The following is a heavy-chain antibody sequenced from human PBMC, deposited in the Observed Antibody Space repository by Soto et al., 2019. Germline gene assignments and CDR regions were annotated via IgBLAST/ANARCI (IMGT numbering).Heavy chain of an antibody. CDR2: MYVTGTT. CDR1: GDSISNYY. Sequence: LSLTCTVSGDSISNYYWSWIRQPAGKGLEWIGRMYVTGTTYYNPSLKSRVSMSVDTSKTQFSLRLTSVTAADTAIYSCARDGEYSSGWYSFDLWGQGTLVTVSS. V-gene: IGHV4-4*07. D-gene: IGHD6-19*01. J-gene: IGHJ4*02. CDR3: ARDGEYSSGWYSFDL.